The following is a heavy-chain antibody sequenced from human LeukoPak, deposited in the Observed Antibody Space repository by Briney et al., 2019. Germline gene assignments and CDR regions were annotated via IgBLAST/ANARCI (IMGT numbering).Heavy chain of an antibody. CDR1: GGSISSYY. CDR3: ARVPYSYGYPADYYYMDV. CDR2: IYYSGST. J-gene: IGHJ6*03. Sequence: SETLSLTCTVSGGSISSYYWSWIRQPPGKGLEWVGYIYYSGSTNYNPSLKSRVTISVDTSKNQFSLKLSSVTAADTAVYYCARVPYSYGYPADYYYMDVWGKGTTVTVSS. D-gene: IGHD5-18*01. V-gene: IGHV4-59*01.